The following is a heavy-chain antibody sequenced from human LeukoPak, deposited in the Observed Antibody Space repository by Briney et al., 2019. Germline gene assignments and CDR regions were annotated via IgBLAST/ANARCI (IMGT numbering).Heavy chain of an antibody. V-gene: IGHV1-8*01. CDR1: GYTFTSYD. CDR3: TRPDFGGDEEGGY. Sequence: GASVKVSCKASGYTFTSYDIHWVRQAAGHGLEWMGWMNPNSAHTGHAQKFQGRVTMTRNTSISTVYMELSSLRSEDTAVYYCTRPDFGGDEEGGYWGQGTLVTVSS. J-gene: IGHJ4*02. CDR2: MNPNSAHT. D-gene: IGHD4-23*01.